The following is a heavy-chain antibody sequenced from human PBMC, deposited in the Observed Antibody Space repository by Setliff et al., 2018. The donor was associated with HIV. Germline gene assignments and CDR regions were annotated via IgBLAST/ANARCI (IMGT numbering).Heavy chain of an antibody. Sequence: ASVKVSCKTSGYTFTSYGISWVRQAPGQGLEWMGWISGYNGNTNYAQKFQGRLTMTTDTSTSTAYMELRGLRSDDTAVYYCARARTDYYDRGRRSHYYIDVWARGATVTVSS. CDR3: ARARTDYYDRGRRSHYYIDV. J-gene: IGHJ6*03. D-gene: IGHD3-22*01. CDR2: ISGYNGNT. CDR1: GYTFTSYG. V-gene: IGHV1-18*01.